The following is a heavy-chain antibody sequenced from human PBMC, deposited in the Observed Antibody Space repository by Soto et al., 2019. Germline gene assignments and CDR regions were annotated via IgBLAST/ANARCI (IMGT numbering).Heavy chain of an antibody. Sequence: PSETLSLTCTVSGGSISSYYWSWIRQPPGKGLEWIGYIYYSGSTNYNPSLKSRVTISVDTSKNQFSLKLSSVTAADTAVYYCARSVGAGWLYYFDYWGQGTLVTVSS. CDR1: GGSISSYY. CDR2: IYYSGST. J-gene: IGHJ4*02. V-gene: IGHV4-59*01. CDR3: ARSVGAGWLYYFDY. D-gene: IGHD1-26*01.